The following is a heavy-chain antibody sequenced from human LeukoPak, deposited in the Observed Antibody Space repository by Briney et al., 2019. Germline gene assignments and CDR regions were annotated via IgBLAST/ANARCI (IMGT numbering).Heavy chain of an antibody. Sequence: SQTLSLTCTVSGGSVSSYYWSWIRQPPGKRLEWIGYIYYTGSTNSNPSLTSRVTISMDTSKNQFSLKLSSVTAADTAVYYCARDGADTGDSDALYIWGQGTMVTVSS. CDR2: IYYTGST. CDR1: GGSVSSYY. V-gene: IGHV4-59*02. J-gene: IGHJ3*02. D-gene: IGHD7-27*01. CDR3: ARDGADTGDSDALYI.